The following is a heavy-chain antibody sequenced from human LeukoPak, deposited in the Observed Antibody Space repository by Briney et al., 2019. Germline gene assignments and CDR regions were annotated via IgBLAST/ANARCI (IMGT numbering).Heavy chain of an antibody. CDR1: GGSISSSSYY. J-gene: IGHJ4*02. Sequence: PSETLSLTRTVSGGSISSSSYYWGWIRQPPGKGLGWIGSIYYSGSTYYNPSLKSRVTISVDTSKNPFSLKLSSVTAADTAVYYCARQGKARRTMIVAPADYWGQGTLVTVSS. CDR3: ARQGKARRTMIVAPADY. V-gene: IGHV4-39*01. D-gene: IGHD3-22*01. CDR2: IYYSGST.